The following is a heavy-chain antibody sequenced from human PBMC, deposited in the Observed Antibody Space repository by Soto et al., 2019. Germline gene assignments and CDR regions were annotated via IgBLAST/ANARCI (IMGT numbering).Heavy chain of an antibody. CDR2: INHSGTI. V-gene: IGHV4-34*01. D-gene: IGHD2-21*02. CDR1: GGSFSGYY. J-gene: IGHJ6*02. CDR3: ARADRTLVTSYSLDV. Sequence: LSLTCAVYGGSFSGYYWTWIRQPPGKGLEWIGEINHSGTINFNPSLKSRLTISLDTSKKHFSLKLSSVTDADTAAYYCARADRTLVTSYSLDVLGQGTTVTVSS.